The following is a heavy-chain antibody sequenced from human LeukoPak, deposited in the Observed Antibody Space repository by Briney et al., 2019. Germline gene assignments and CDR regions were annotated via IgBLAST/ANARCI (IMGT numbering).Heavy chain of an antibody. V-gene: IGHV1-69*13. CDR2: IIPVFAVA. D-gene: IGHD3-22*01. CDR1: GDTFSNYA. Sequence: ASVKVSCKASGDTFSNYAISWVRQAPGQGLEWMAVIIPVFAVADSAQKFQGRVTITADESTSTVYMEMSSRTSEDTAVYYCARLGYDSSELDYDYYYIDVWGKGTTVTVSS. J-gene: IGHJ6*03. CDR3: ARLGYDSSELDYDYYYIDV.